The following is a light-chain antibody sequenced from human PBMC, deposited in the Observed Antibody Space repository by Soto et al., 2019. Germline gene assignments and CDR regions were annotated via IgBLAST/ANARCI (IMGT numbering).Light chain of an antibody. Sequence: QSALTQPASVSGSPGQSITISCSGTNNDVGDYNYVSWYQQQPGKAPKLVIYEVTNRPSGVSDRFSGAKSGNTASLTISGLQAEDEADYYCSSYTSISTLYVFGTGTKVTVL. CDR1: NNDVGDYNY. CDR2: EVT. V-gene: IGLV2-14*01. CDR3: SSYTSISTLYV. J-gene: IGLJ1*01.